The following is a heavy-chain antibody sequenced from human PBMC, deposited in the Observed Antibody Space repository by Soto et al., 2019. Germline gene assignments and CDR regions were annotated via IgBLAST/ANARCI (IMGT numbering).Heavy chain of an antibody. J-gene: IGHJ3*02. CDR1: GFTLRGYA. CDR2: ISYNGSNK. CDR3: ARAPYVQGAFDI. D-gene: IGHD1-1*01. Sequence: QVQVVESGGGVVQPGRYLRLSCEVSGFTLRGYAMHWVRQAPGKGLEWVKVISYNGSNKYYADTVKGRFTISRDNSKNSLYLQMNSLRAEDAGVYYGARAPYVQGAFDIWGQGTMVTVSS. V-gene: IGHV3-30-3*01.